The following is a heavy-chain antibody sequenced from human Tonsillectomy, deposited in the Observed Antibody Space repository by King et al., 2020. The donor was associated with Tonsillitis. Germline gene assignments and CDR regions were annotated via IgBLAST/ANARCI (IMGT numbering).Heavy chain of an antibody. V-gene: IGHV5-10-1*01. J-gene: IGHJ4*02. CDR1: GYNFTTYW. Sequence: EGQLVQSGAEVKKPGESLRISCEGSGYNFTTYWISWVRQMPGKSLEWRGRIDPSDSYTNYSPSFQGHDTISADKSISTAYLQWSSLKASDTAMYYCARHEGFSSGWYHYWGQGTLVTVSS. D-gene: IGHD6-19*01. CDR2: IDPSDSYT. CDR3: ARHEGFSSGWYHY.